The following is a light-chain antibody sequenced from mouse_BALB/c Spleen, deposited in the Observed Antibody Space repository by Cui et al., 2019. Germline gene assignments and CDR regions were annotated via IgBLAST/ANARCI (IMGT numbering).Light chain of an antibody. CDR3: QQYSSYPRT. Sequence: DIVMTQSQKFMSTSVGDRVSITCKASQNVGTAVAWYQQKPGQSPKLLIYSASNRYTGVPDRFTGIGSGTDFTLTISNMQSEDLADYFCQQYSSYPRTFGGGTKLEIK. CDR1: QNVGTA. CDR2: SAS. V-gene: IGKV6-13*01. J-gene: IGKJ1*01.